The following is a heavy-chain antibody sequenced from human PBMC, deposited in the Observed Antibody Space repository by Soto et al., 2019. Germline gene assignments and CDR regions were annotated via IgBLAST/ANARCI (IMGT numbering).Heavy chain of an antibody. J-gene: IGHJ4*02. Sequence: GESLKISCKGSGYNFAGYWIAWVRQMPGKGLELMRIIYPSDSDTRYRPSFQGQVTISADKSISSAYLQWSSLRASDTAMYYCARGGVSTRTFDYWGQGTPVTVSS. CDR1: GYNFAGYW. D-gene: IGHD3-3*01. CDR3: ARGGVSTRTFDY. V-gene: IGHV5-51*01. CDR2: IYPSDSDT.